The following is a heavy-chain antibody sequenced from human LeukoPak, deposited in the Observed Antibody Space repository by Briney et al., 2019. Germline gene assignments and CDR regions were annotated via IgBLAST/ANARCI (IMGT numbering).Heavy chain of an antibody. J-gene: IGHJ4*02. Sequence: SETLSLTCTVSGGSINDASWNWIRQPPGQGLEWIGYIYHSGGTNYNPSLKSRVTISLDTSKDQFSLKLSSVTAADTAVYYCARVGTYYRSLDSWGQGTLVTVSS. D-gene: IGHD3-10*01. V-gene: IGHV4-59*01. CDR1: GGSINDAS. CDR2: IYHSGGT. CDR3: ARVGTYYRSLDS.